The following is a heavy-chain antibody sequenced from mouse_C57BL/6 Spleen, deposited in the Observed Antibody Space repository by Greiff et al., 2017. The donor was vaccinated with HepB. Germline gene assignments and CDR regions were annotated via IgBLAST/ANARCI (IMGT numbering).Heavy chain of an antibody. Sequence: EVQRVESGPGLVKPSQSLSLTCSVTGYSITSGYYWNWIRQFPGNKLEWMGYISYDGSNNYNPSLKNRISITRDTSKNQFFLKLNSVTTEDTATYYCAREAVTGAYWGQGTLVTVSA. CDR3: AREAVTGAY. J-gene: IGHJ3*01. D-gene: IGHD2-2*01. V-gene: IGHV3-6*01. CDR2: ISYDGSN. CDR1: GYSITSGYY.